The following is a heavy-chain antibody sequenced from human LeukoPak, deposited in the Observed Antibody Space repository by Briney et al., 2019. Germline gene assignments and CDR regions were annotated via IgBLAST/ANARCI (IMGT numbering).Heavy chain of an antibody. CDR1: GFTFSNAW. V-gene: IGHV3-15*03. CDR3: TTDSGDWEVGEY. D-gene: IGHD2-21*02. Sequence: PGGSLRLSCAAAGFTFSNAWMSCVRQAPGKGLEWVGRIKSKADGGTTDYAAPAKGRVTISRVDSKNTLYLQMNSLKTEDTAVYYCTTDSGDWEVGEYWGQGTLVTVSS. J-gene: IGHJ4*02. CDR2: IKSKADGGTT.